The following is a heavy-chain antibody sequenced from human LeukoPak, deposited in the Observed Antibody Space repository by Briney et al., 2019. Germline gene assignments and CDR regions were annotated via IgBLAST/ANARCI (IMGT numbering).Heavy chain of an antibody. V-gene: IGHV4-59*08. CDR3: ARHRRYCSGGSFYSAWFDP. D-gene: IGHD2-15*01. Sequence: KPSETLSLTCTVSGGSISSYYWSWIRQPPGKGLEWIGYIYYSGSTNYNPYLKSRVTISVHTSKNQFSLKLSSVTAADTAVYYCARHRRYCSGGSFYSAWFDPWGQGTLVTVSS. CDR1: GGSISSYY. J-gene: IGHJ5*02. CDR2: IYYSGST.